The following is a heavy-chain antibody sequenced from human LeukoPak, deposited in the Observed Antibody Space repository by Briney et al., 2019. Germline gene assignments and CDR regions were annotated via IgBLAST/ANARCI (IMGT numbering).Heavy chain of an antibody. Sequence: PSETLSLTCTVSDASFSSNTYYWGWIRQPPGKGLEWIGSAFNNEGTYYSPSLRRRVTISRDTSKKQLSLRLSSLTAADTAVYYCARGSSSWTANWFDPWGQGTLVTVSS. J-gene: IGHJ5*02. D-gene: IGHD6-13*01. V-gene: IGHV4-39*07. CDR3: ARGSSSWTANWFDP. CDR2: AFNNEGT. CDR1: DASFSSNTYY.